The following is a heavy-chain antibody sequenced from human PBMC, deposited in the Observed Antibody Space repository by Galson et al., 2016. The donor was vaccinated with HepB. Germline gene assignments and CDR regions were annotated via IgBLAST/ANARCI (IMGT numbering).Heavy chain of an antibody. Sequence: SLRLSCAASGLSVGANYMTWVRQAPGKGLDWVSVIYDNGETYYGDSVRGRFTIYRDNSKNTLYLQMSSLRADDTVVYYCAKALIGTHHYYYYGMDVWGEGTTVTVSS. J-gene: IGHJ6*04. V-gene: IGHV3-53*01. CDR3: AKALIGTHHYYYYGMDV. D-gene: IGHD3-10*01. CDR1: GLSVGANY. CDR2: IYDNGET.